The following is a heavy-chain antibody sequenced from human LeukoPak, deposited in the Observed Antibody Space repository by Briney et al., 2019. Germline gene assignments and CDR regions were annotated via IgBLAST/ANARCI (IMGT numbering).Heavy chain of an antibody. V-gene: IGHV3-33*01. J-gene: IGHJ4*02. CDR1: GFTFSSYG. CDR3: AREGKIEGTYYYDSSGYYYFDY. CDR2: IWYDGSNK. D-gene: IGHD3-22*01. Sequence: GGSLRLSCAASGFTFSSYGMHWVRQAPGKGLEWVAVIWYDGSNKYYAVSVKGRFTISRDNSKNTLYLQMNSLRAEDTAVYYCAREGKIEGTYYYDSSGYYYFDYWGQGTLVTVSS.